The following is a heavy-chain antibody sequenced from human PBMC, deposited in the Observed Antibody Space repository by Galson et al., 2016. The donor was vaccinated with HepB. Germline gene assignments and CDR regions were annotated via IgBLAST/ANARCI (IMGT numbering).Heavy chain of an antibody. D-gene: IGHD2-15*01. V-gene: IGHV1-46*04. J-gene: IGHJ6*02. CDR1: GYIFSNYY. CDR3: AKDLIELGMAATGTLGYFGMDV. CDR2: INSRGGAT. Sequence: SVKVSCKASGYIFSNYYIHWVRQAPGQGLEWVGIINSRGGATDSLKVRFIISRDNSKNTVTLEMNSLRSEDTALYYCAKDLIELGMAATGTLGYFGMDVWGQGTTVTVSS.